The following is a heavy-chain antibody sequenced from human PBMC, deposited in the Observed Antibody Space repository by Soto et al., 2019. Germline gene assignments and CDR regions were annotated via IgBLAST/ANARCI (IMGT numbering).Heavy chain of an antibody. V-gene: IGHV4-4*07. CDR3: ARGIGRYFDL. CDR2: ISARGTT. D-gene: IGHD3-10*01. CDR1: GDSISNFY. Sequence: SETLSLTCTVSGDSISNFYWSWIRQPTGKGLESLGRISARGTTNYNPSLQSRVAMSLDTSKNQFSLRLTSLSAADTAVYFCARGIGRYFDLWGRGTLVTVSS. J-gene: IGHJ2*01.